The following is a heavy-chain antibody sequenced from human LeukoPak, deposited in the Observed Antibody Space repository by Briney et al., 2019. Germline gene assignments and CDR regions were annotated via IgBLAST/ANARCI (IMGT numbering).Heavy chain of an antibody. J-gene: IGHJ4*02. CDR1: GYSISSGYY. V-gene: IGHV4-38-2*01. CDR2: IYHSGST. D-gene: IGHD7-27*01. CDR3: ARARRAGDDVDY. Sequence: SETLSLTCAVSGYSISSGYYWGWIRQPPGKGLEWIGSIYHSGSTYYNPSLKSRVTISLDTSKNQFSLKLSPVTAADTAVYYCARARRAGDDVDYWGQGTLVTVSS.